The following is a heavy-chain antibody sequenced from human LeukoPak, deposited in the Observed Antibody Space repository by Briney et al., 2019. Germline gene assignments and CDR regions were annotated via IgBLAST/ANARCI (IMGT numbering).Heavy chain of an antibody. J-gene: IGHJ6*04. D-gene: IGHD6-13*01. CDR3: ARPIVADFYYGLDV. CDR2: ISSGSTYI. V-gene: IGHV3-21*06. Sequence: GGSLRLSCAASGFTFSSYSMNWVRQAPGKGLEWVSSISSGSTYIHYADSVKGRFTISRDNAKNSLYLQMNSLRAEDTAVFYCARPIVADFYYGLDVWGKGTTVTVSS. CDR1: GFTFSSYS.